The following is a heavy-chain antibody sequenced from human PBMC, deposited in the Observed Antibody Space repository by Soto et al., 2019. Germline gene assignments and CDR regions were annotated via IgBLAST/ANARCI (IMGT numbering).Heavy chain of an antibody. J-gene: IGHJ4*02. CDR1: GFTFSSYA. D-gene: IGHD3-3*01. Sequence: QVQLVESGGGVVQPGRSLRLSCAASGFTFSSYAMHWVRQAPGKGLEWVAVISYDGSNKYYADSVKGRFTISRDNSKXXXXXXXXXXXXXXXXXXXXXXXXXXXXXXXXXSXFFDYWGQGTLVTVSS. V-gene: IGHV3-30-3*01. CDR3: XXXXXXXXXXXXXSXFFDY. CDR2: ISYDGSNK.